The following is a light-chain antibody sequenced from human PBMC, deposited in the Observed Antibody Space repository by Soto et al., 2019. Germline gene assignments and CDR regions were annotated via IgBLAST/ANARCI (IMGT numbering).Light chain of an antibody. V-gene: IGLV2-14*01. CDR1: SSDVTYYNF. J-gene: IGLJ1*01. CDR2: EVT. CDR3: SSYAGSSNV. Sequence: QSVLTQPASMSGSPGQSITISCTGTSSDVTYYNFVSWYQHHPGKAPRLMIYEVTYRPSGVSDRFSGSKSGNTASLTISGLQPEDEADYYCSSYAGSSNVFGTGTKVTVL.